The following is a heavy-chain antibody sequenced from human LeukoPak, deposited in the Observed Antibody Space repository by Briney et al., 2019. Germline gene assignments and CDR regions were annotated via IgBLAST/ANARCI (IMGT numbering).Heavy chain of an antibody. Sequence: PGGSLRLSCAASGFTFSDYYMSWIRPAPGKELEWLSYISSSGSPIYYADSVKGRFTISRDNAKNSLYLQMNSLTAEDTAVYYCARAGSWFGLDYWGQGTLVTVPS. V-gene: IGHV3-11*04. CDR1: GFTFSDYY. CDR3: ARAGSWFGLDY. J-gene: IGHJ4*02. CDR2: ISSSGSPI. D-gene: IGHD6-13*01.